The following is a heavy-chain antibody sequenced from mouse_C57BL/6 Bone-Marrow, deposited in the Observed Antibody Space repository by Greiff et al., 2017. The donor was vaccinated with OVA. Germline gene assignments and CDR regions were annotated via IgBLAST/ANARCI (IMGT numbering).Heavy chain of an antibody. CDR3: AKIFLYDMDY. V-gene: IGHV2-3*01. Sequence: VNVVESGPGLAAPSQSLSISCTVSGFSLTSYGVSWVRQPPGKGLEWLGVIWGDGSTNYHPDLISRLSISKDNSKSQVSLKLNSLQTDDTATYYCAKIFLYDMDYWGKGTTVTVSS. J-gene: IGHJ4*01. CDR2: IWGDGST. CDR1: GFSLTSYG.